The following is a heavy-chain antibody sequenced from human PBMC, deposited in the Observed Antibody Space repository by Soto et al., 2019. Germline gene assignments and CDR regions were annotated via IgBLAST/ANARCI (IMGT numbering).Heavy chain of an antibody. J-gene: IGHJ4*02. CDR1: GFTFRSYW. CDR3: ARNLRVTTSGAY. D-gene: IGHD4-17*01. V-gene: IGHV3-7*01. Sequence: GGSLRLSCAASGFTFRSYWMSWVRQAPGKGLEWVAHIKHDGSETYYVDSVRGRLTISRDNAKNSLYLQMNSLRAEDTAVYYCARNLRVTTSGAYWGQGALVTVSS. CDR2: IKHDGSET.